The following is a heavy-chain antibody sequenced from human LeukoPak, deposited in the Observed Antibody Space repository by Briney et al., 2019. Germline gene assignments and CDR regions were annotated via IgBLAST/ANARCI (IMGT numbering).Heavy chain of an antibody. D-gene: IGHD6-19*01. V-gene: IGHV4-39*07. CDR3: AREYTLYRSGWFLDY. CDR2: IDYSGST. Sequence: SETLSLTCTVSGGSISIYYWGWIRQPPGKGLEWIGSIDYSGSTYYNPSLKSRATVSIDTSKNQFSLNLNSVTAADTAVYYCAREYTLYRSGWFLDYWGQGTVVTVSS. J-gene: IGHJ4*02. CDR1: GGSISIYY.